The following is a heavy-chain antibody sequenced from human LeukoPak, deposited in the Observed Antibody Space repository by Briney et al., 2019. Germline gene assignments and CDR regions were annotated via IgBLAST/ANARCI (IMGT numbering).Heavy chain of an antibody. CDR2: ISSGSNTI. J-gene: IGHJ4*02. D-gene: IGHD6-6*01. V-gene: IGHV3-48*01. CDR3: AREYSSSSGRSFDY. Sequence: QAGGSLRLSCAASGFTFSSYAMSWVRQAPGKGLEWVSYISSGSNTIYYADSVKGRFTISRDNAKNSLYLQMNSLRAEDTAVYYCAREYSSSSGRSFDYWGQGTLVTVSS. CDR1: GFTFSSYA.